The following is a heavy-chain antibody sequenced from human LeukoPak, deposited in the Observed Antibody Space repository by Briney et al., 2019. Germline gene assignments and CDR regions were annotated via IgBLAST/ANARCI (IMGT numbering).Heavy chain of an antibody. V-gene: IGHV4-59*01. D-gene: IGHD2-15*01. CDR2: IYYSGST. CDR1: GGSISSYY. Sequence: SETLSLTCTVSGGSISSYYWSWIRQPPGKGLEWIGYIYYSGSTNYNPSLKSRVTISVDTSKNQFSLKLSPVTAADTAVYYCARRYCTGGSCGLLDYWGQGTLVTVSS. J-gene: IGHJ4*02. CDR3: ARRYCTGGSCGLLDY.